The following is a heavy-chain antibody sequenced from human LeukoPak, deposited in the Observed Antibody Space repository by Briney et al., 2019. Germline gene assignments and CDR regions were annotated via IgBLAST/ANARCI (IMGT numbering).Heavy chain of an antibody. D-gene: IGHD3-22*01. CDR2: ISYDGSNK. V-gene: IGHV3-30-3*01. CDR3: ASLYYYDSSGYYPAFDY. CDR1: GFTFSSYA. Sequence: GGSLRLSCAASGFTFSSYAMHWVRQAPGKGLEWVAVISYDGSNKYYADSVKGRFTISRDNSKNTLYLQMNSLRAEDTAVYYCASLYYYDSSGYYPAFDYWGQGTLVTVSS. J-gene: IGHJ4*02.